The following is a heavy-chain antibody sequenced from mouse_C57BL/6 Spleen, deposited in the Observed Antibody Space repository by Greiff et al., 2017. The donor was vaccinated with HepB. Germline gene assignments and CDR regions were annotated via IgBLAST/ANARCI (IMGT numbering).Heavy chain of an antibody. CDR1: GYTFTSYW. CDR3: AREYYGRARNYFDY. CDR2: IDPSDSET. Sequence: QVQLQQPGAELVRPGSSVKLSCKASGYTFTSYWMHWVKQRPIQGLEWIGNIDPSDSETHYNQKFKDKATLTVDKSSSTAYMQLSSLTSEDSAVYYCAREYYGRARNYFDYWGQGTTLTVS. V-gene: IGHV1-52*01. D-gene: IGHD1-1*01. J-gene: IGHJ2*01.